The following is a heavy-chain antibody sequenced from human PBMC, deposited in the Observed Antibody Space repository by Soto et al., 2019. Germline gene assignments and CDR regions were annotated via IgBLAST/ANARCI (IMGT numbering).Heavy chain of an antibody. V-gene: IGHV1-3*01. Sequence: ASVKVSCKASGYTFTSYAMHWVRQAPGQRLEWMGWINAGNGNTKYSQKFQGRVTITRDTSASTAYMELSSLRSEDTAVYYCASGRGGYCSGGSCWSFDPWGQGTLVTVSS. D-gene: IGHD2-15*01. CDR1: GYTFTSYA. CDR3: ASGRGGYCSGGSCWSFDP. CDR2: INAGNGNT. J-gene: IGHJ5*02.